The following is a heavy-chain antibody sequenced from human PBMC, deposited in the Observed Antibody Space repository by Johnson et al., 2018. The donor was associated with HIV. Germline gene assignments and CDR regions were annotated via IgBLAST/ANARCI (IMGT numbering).Heavy chain of an antibody. Sequence: VHLVESGGGLVQPGRSLRLSCAASGFTFDDYAMHWVRQAPGKGLEWVSTIGTAGDTYYVGSVKGRFTISRDNSKNTLYLQMNSLRAEDTAVYYCAKAMSVSSWEHRGAFDIWGQGTMVTVSS. CDR3: AKAMSVSSWEHRGAFDI. D-gene: IGHD6-13*01. V-gene: IGHV3-23*04. CDR2: IGTAGDT. CDR1: GFTFDDYA. J-gene: IGHJ3*02.